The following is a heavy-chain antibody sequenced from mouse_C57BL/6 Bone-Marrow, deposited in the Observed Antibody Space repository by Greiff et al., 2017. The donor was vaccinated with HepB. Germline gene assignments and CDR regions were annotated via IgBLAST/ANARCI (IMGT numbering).Heavy chain of an antibody. D-gene: IGHD1-1*01. V-gene: IGHV1-75*01. Sequence: VQLQESGPELVKPGASVKISCKASGYTFTDYYINWVKQRPGQGLEWIGWIFPGSGSTYYNEKFKGKATLTVDKSSSTAYMLLSSLTSEDSAVYFCAREGYYYGSSFFDYWGQGTTLTVSS. CDR2: IFPGSGST. J-gene: IGHJ2*01. CDR1: GYTFTDYY. CDR3: AREGYYYGSSFFDY.